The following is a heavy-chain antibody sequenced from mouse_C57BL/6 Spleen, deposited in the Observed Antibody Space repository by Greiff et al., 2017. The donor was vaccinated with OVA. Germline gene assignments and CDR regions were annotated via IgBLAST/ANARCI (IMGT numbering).Heavy chain of an antibody. Sequence: QVQLKQPGAELVRPGSSVKLSCKASGYTFTSYWMDWVKQRPGQGLEWIGNIYPSDSETHYNQKFKDKATLTVDKSSSTAYMQLSSLTSEDSAVYYCARSYSRYYFDYWGQGTTLTVSS. D-gene: IGHD2-12*01. CDR1: GYTFTSYW. V-gene: IGHV1-61*01. CDR3: ARSYSRYYFDY. CDR2: IYPSDSET. J-gene: IGHJ2*01.